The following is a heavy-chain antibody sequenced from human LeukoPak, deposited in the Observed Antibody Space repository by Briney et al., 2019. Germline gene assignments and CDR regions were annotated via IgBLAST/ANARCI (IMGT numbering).Heavy chain of an antibody. V-gene: IGHV4-34*01. J-gene: IGHJ4*02. Sequence: PSETLSLTCAVYGRSFIGYYWSWIRQPPGKGLEWIGEINHSGSTNYNPSLKSRVTISVDTSRNQFSLKLRSVTAADTAVYYCARAIVVVPAATSDYFDYWGQGTLVTVSS. D-gene: IGHD2-2*01. CDR2: INHSGST. CDR3: ARAIVVVPAATSDYFDY. CDR1: GRSFIGYY.